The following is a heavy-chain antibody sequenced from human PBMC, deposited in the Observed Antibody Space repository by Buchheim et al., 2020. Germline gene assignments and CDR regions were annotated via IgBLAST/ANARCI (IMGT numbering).Heavy chain of an antibody. D-gene: IGHD3-10*01. J-gene: IGHJ4*02. Sequence: QVQLVESGGGVVQPGRSLRLSCAASGFTFSSYGMHWVRQAPGKGLEWVAVIWYDGSNKYYADSVKGRFTIFRENSKNTLYMQMNSLRAEDTAVYYCARDRWPPYYYGSGSYHSEFDYWGQGTL. CDR3: ARDRWPPYYYGSGSYHSEFDY. CDR2: IWYDGSNK. CDR1: GFTFSSYG. V-gene: IGHV3-33*01.